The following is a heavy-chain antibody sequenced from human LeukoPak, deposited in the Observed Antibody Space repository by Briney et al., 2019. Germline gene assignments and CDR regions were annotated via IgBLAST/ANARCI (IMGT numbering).Heavy chain of an antibody. J-gene: IGHJ4*02. CDR2: IYPGVSDT. CDR3: ARLSSEMATPDY. D-gene: IGHD5-24*01. CDR1: GYSFTSYW. Sequence: GESLKISCKASGYSFTSYWIGWVRQLPGKGLLWMGFIYPGVSDTRYSPSIQGQVTISADKTISTAYLQWSSLKASDTAMYYCARLSSEMATPDYWGQGTLVTVSS. V-gene: IGHV5-51*01.